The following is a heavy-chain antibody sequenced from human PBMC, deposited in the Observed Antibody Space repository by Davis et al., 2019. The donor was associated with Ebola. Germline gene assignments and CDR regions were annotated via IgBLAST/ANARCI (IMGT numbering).Heavy chain of an antibody. CDR2: ISSSGSTI. V-gene: IGHV3-48*03. CDR1: GFTFSSYE. J-gene: IGHJ3*02. D-gene: IGHD4-23*01. Sequence: PGGSLRLSCAASGFTFSSYEMNWVRQAPGKGLEWVSYISSSGSTIYYADSVKGRFTISRDNSKNTLYLQMNSLRAEDTALYYCAKSHRAAVTDAFDIWGQGTMVTVSS. CDR3: AKSHRAAVTDAFDI.